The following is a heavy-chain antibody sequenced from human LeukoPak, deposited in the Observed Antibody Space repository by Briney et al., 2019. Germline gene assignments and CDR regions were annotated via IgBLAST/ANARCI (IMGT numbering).Heavy chain of an antibody. D-gene: IGHD3-3*01. J-gene: IGHJ4*02. V-gene: IGHV4-59*01. CDR2: IYYSGST. Sequence: SETLSLTCTVSGGSISSYYWSWIRQPPGKGLEWIGYIYYSGSTNYNPSLKSRVTISVDTSKSQFSLKLSSVTAADTAVYYCARSQNYDFWSGYYGYWGQGTLVTVSS. CDR3: ARSQNYDFWSGYYGY. CDR1: GGSISSYY.